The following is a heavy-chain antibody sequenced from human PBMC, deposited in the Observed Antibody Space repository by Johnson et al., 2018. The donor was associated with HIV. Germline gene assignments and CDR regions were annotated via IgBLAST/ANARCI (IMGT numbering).Heavy chain of an antibody. CDR1: GFTFSSYD. D-gene: IGHD3-16*01. CDR3: ARGRDSRGDGGAFDI. J-gene: IGHJ3*02. CDR2: IGTAGDT. V-gene: IGHV3-13*01. Sequence: VQLVESGGGLVQPGGSLRLSCAASGFTFSSYDMHWVRQATGKGLEWVSAIGTAGDTYYLDSLKGRFTISRDNAKNSLFLQMNSLRADDTALYYCARGRDSRGDGGAFDIWGQGTMVTVSS.